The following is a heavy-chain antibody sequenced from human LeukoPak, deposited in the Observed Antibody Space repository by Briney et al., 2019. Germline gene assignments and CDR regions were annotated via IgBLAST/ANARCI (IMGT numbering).Heavy chain of an antibody. V-gene: IGHV1-18*01. CDR1: GYTSTSYG. Sequence: ASVKVSCKASGYTSTSYGISWVRQAPGQGLEWMGWISAYNGNTNYAQKLQGRVTMTTDTSTSTAYMELRSLRSDDTVVYYCARETYYDILTGYYNPYYFDYWGQGTLVTVSS. CDR2: ISAYNGNT. D-gene: IGHD3-9*01. J-gene: IGHJ4*02. CDR3: ARETYYDILTGYYNPYYFDY.